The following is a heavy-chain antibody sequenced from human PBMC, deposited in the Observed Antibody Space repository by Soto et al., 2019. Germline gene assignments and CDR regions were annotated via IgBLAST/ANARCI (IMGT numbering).Heavy chain of an antibody. CDR1: GDSFTIDSYY. Sequence: QLQLQESGPGLVKPSEPLSLTCTVSGDSFTIDSYYWAWIRQPPGKGLEWLGTISHSGTTFHNPSLKSRLTMSVDTSKNQFSLNLSSVTAADTALYYCARHSDKYVSSWYGLGYWGRGTLVTVSS. V-gene: IGHV4-39*01. CDR3: ARHSDKYVSSWYGLGY. CDR2: ISHSGTT. D-gene: IGHD6-13*01. J-gene: IGHJ4*02.